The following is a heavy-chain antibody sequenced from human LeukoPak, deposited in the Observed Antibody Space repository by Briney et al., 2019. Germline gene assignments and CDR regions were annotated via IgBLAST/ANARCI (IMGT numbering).Heavy chain of an antibody. CDR2: IYYSGST. CDR3: ARGTNFHDLYAFDI. CDR1: GGSISSGGYY. J-gene: IGHJ3*02. V-gene: IGHV4-31*03. D-gene: IGHD1-1*01. Sequence: SETLSLTCTVSGGSISSGGYYWTWIRQHPGKGLEWIGYIYYSGSTYYNPSLKSRVTISVDTSKNQFSLKLSSVTAADTAVYYCARGTNFHDLYAFDIWGRGTMVTVSS.